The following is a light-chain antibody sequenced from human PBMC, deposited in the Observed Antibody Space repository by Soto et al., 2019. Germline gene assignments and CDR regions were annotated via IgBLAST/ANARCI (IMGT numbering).Light chain of an antibody. CDR2: GAS. V-gene: IGKV3-20*01. Sequence: EIVLTQSPGTLSLSPGERATLSCRASQSVSSSHLAWYQQKPGQAPRLLIYGASSRATGIPDRLSGSGSGTDFTLTISRLEPEDFAVYYCQQYGISPPYTFGQGTKLEIK. J-gene: IGKJ2*01. CDR1: QSVSSSH. CDR3: QQYGISPPYT.